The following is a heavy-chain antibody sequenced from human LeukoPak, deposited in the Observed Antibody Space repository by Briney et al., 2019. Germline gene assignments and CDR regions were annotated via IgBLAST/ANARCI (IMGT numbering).Heavy chain of an antibody. CDR2: VNESGGT. V-gene: IGHV4-34*01. D-gene: IGHD1-26*01. J-gene: IGHJ5*02. CDR3: ARGQGATVPQVGKNWFDP. Sequence: PSETLSLTCAVYIDSFSNYHWNWLRQTSAKGMEWIGEVNESGGTNISPSLRSRVILSVDTSKNQFSLKLISVTVADTAIYYCARGQGATVPQVGKNWFDPWGQGTRVTVSS. CDR1: IDSFSNYH.